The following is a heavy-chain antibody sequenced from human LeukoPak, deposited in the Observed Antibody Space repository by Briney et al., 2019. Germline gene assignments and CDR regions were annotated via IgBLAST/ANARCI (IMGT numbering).Heavy chain of an antibody. J-gene: IGHJ4*02. V-gene: IGHV4-59*11. CDR1: GGSISYHY. CDR3: AREMTATGRGHYFDY. CDR2: GFYSGST. D-gene: IGHD3-9*01. Sequence: SETLPLTCTVSGGSISYHYWNWIRQPPGKELEWIGYGFYSGSTDYNPSLKSRVTISVDTSKRQISLKLSSVTAADTARYYCAREMTATGRGHYFDYWGQGALVTVSS.